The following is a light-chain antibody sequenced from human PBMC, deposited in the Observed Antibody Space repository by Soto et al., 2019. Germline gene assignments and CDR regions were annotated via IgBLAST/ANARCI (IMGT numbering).Light chain of an antibody. CDR3: YQYGRSSTWT. CDR1: QSVNNNY. J-gene: IGKJ1*01. CDR2: GAS. V-gene: IGKV3-20*01. Sequence: EIGVTQWPRSVSGCPLEIATLSCRASQSVNNNYLAWYQQKPGQAPRLLIYGASSRATGIPDRLSGSGSWTDVTLTISRLEHEDVAVYYCYQYGRSSTWTFGQGTKVDIK.